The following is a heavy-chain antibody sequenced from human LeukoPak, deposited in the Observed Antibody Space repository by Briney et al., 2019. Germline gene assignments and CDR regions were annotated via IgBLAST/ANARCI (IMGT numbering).Heavy chain of an antibody. D-gene: IGHD6-19*01. Sequence: GASVKVSCKASGYTFTSYGISWVRQAPGQGLEWMGWISAYNGNTNYAQKLQGRVTMTTDTSTSTAYMELRSLRSDDTAVYYCARVIAVAGDVNWFDPWGQGTLVTVSS. J-gene: IGHJ5*02. V-gene: IGHV1-18*01. CDR2: ISAYNGNT. CDR1: GYTFTSYG. CDR3: ARVIAVAGDVNWFDP.